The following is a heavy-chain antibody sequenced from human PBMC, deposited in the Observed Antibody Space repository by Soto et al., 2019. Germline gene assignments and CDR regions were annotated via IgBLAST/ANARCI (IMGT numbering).Heavy chain of an antibody. J-gene: IGHJ5*02. CDR2: IYYSGST. CDR3: ARGGGSSSFENWFDP. CDR1: GGSVSSGSYY. V-gene: IGHV4-61*01. Sequence: PSETLSLTCTVSGGSVSSGSYYWSWIRQPPGKGLEWIGYIYYSGSTNYNPSLKSRVTISVDTSKNQFSLKLSSVTAADTAVYYCARGGGSSSFENWFDPWGQGTLVTVS. D-gene: IGHD6-6*01.